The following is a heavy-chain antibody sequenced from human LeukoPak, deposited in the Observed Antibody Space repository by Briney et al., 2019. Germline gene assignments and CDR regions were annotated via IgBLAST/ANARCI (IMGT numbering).Heavy chain of an antibody. V-gene: IGHV1-18*01. J-gene: IGHJ4*02. D-gene: IGHD1-26*01. CDR2: ISAYNGNT. CDR1: GYTFTSYG. CDR3: ARVSSGSYLDY. Sequence: ASVKVSCKASGYTFTSYGISWVRQAPGQGLEWMGWISAYNGNTNYAQKLQGRVTMTRDMSTSTVYMELSSLRSEDTAVYYCARVSSGSYLDYWGQGTLVTVSS.